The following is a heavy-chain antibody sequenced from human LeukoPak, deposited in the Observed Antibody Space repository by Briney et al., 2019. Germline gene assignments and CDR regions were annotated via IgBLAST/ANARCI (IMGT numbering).Heavy chain of an antibody. J-gene: IGHJ4*02. CDR2: VNTYNGST. CDR1: NYTFTTYG. CDR3: AKDRAAARNFDI. V-gene: IGHV1-18*01. D-gene: IGHD6-13*01. Sequence: ASVKVSCKASNYTFTTYGINWVRQAPGQGLEWVGWVNTYNGSTKYTERFQGRVTMTTDTSTTTAYMELKSLRSDDTAIYYCAKDRAAARNFDIWGQGTLVTVSS.